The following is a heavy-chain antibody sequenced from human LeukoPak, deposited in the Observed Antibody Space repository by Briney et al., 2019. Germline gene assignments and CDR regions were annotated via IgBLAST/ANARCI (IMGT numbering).Heavy chain of an antibody. CDR3: AKEVELLWFGELSN. D-gene: IGHD3-10*01. J-gene: IGHJ4*02. CDR2: ISWNSGSI. Sequence: GGSLRLSCAASGFTFDDYAMHWVRHAPGKGLERVSGISWNSGSIGYADSVNGRFTISRDNAKNSLYLQMNSLRAEDTALYYCAKEVELLWFGELSNWGQGTLVTVSS. CDR1: GFTFDDYA. V-gene: IGHV3-9*01.